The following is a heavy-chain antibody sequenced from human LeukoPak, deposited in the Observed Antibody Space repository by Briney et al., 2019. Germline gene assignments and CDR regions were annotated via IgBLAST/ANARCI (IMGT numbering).Heavy chain of an antibody. V-gene: IGHV4-4*02. CDR2: MHHSGSN. D-gene: IGHD2-2*01. Sequence: PSGTLSLTCAVSGGPISGTNWWTWVRQPPGKGLEWIGEMHHSGSNNYNPSLKSRVTISIDKSKNQFSLKLNSVTVADTAVYYCARTYCSSTSCFYFDSWGQGTLVTVSS. CDR1: GGPISGTNW. CDR3: ARTYCSSTSCFYFDS. J-gene: IGHJ4*02.